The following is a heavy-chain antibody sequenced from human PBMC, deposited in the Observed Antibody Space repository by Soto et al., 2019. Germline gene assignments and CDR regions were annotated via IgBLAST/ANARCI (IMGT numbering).Heavy chain of an antibody. CDR2: ISSSSTI. J-gene: IGHJ5*02. Sequence: GGSLRLSCAASGFTFSSYSMNWVRQAPGKGLEWVSYISSSSTIFYADSLKGRFTISRDNAKNSLYLQMNSLRDEDTAVYYCAREAVYDSSGIRLNWFDPCAQGTLVPVSS. D-gene: IGHD3-22*01. CDR3: AREAVYDSSGIRLNWFDP. V-gene: IGHV3-48*02. CDR1: GFTFSSYS.